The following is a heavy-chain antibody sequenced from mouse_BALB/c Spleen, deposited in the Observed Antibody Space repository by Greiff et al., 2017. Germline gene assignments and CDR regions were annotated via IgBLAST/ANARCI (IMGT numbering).Heavy chain of an antibody. V-gene: IGHV5-4*02. Sequence: EVQLVESGGGLVKPGGSLKLSCAASGFTFSDYYMYWVRQTPEKRLEWVATISDGGSYTYYPDSVKGRFTISRDNAKNNLYLQMSSLKSEDTAMYYCARGRYGNSSAWFAYWGQGTLVTVSA. D-gene: IGHD2-10*02. CDR1: GFTFSDYY. CDR2: ISDGGSYT. J-gene: IGHJ3*01. CDR3: ARGRYGNSSAWFAY.